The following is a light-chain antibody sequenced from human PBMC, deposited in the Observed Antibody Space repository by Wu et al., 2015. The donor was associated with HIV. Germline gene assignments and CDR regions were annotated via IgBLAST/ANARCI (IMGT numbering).Light chain of an antibody. CDR3: QHYYSYSTWT. CDR1: QRIHTR. V-gene: IGKV1-5*03. Sequence: IQMTQSPSTLAASVGDRVTITCRASQRIHTRLAWYQQKPGKAPKLLISEASSLEGGVPSRFSGSGSGTEFTLTISSLQPDDFATYYCQHYYSYSTWTFGQGTKVEIK. CDR2: EAS. J-gene: IGKJ1*01.